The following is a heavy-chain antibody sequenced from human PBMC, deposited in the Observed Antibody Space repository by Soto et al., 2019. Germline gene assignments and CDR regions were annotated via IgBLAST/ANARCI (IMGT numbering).Heavy chain of an antibody. CDR2: FDPEDGET. V-gene: IGHV1-24*01. CDR1: GYTLTELS. J-gene: IGHJ4*02. D-gene: IGHD1-1*01. Sequence: ASVKVSCKVSGYTLTELSMHWVRQAPGKGLEWMGGFDPEDGETIYAQKFQGRVTMTEDTSTDTAYMELSSLRSEDTAVYYCATFPQLERRRRLFYYWGQGSLVTVSS. CDR3: ATFPQLERRRRLFYY.